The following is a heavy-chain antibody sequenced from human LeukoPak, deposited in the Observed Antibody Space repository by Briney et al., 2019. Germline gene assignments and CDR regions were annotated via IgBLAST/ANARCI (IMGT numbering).Heavy chain of an antibody. CDR1: GFTVSSNY. CDR2: ISSSGSTI. D-gene: IGHD2-2*01. V-gene: IGHV3-11*04. Sequence: GGSLRLSCAASGFTVSSNYMSWIRQAPGKGLEWVSYISSSGSTIYYADSVKGRFTISRDNAKNSLYLQMNSLRAEDTAVYYCARDRRCCSSTSCPSDAFDIWGQGTMVTVSS. CDR3: ARDRRCCSSTSCPSDAFDI. J-gene: IGHJ3*02.